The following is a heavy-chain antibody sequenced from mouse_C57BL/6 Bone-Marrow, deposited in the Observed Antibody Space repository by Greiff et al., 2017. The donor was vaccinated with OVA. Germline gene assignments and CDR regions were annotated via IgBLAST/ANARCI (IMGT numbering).Heavy chain of an antibody. CDR2: IDPSDSYT. CDR1: GYTFTSYW. V-gene: IGHV1-69*01. CDR3: ARDYWYFDV. Sequence: VQLQQPGAELVMPGASMKLSCKASGYTFTSYWMHWVKQRPGQGLEWIGEIDPSDSYTNYNQKFKGKSTLAVDKSSSTAYMQLSSLTSGDSAVYYCARDYWYFDVWGTGTTVTVSS. J-gene: IGHJ1*03.